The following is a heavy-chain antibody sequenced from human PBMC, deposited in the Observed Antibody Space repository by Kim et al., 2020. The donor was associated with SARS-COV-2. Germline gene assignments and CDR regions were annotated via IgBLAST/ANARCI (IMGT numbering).Heavy chain of an antibody. Sequence: PSLTSRVTISVDTSKNQFSLKLSSVTAADTAVYYCARARYCSSTSCPFDIWGQGTMVTVSS. CDR3: ARARYCSSTSCPFDI. V-gene: IGHV4-59*01. J-gene: IGHJ3*02. D-gene: IGHD2-2*01.